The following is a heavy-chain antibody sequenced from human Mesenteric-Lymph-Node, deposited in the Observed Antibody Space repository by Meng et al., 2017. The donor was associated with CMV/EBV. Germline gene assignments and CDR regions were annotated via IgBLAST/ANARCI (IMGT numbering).Heavy chain of an antibody. J-gene: IGHJ4*02. CDR1: GFTFSNAW. Sequence: GESLKISCVASGFTFSNAWMAWVRQAPGKGLEWVGHIKNKVDGGTTDYAAPVKGRFTISRDDSENTLYLVMNSLRTEDTAVYYCTTEAIVPTVYAMHDYWGQGTLVTVSS. CDR3: TTEAIVPTVYAMHDY. D-gene: IGHD2-8*01. V-gene: IGHV3-15*01. CDR2: IKNKVDGGTT.